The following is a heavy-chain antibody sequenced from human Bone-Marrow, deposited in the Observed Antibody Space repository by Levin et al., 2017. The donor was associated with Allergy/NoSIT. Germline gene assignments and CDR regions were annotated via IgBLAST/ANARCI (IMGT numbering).Heavy chain of an antibody. V-gene: IGHV3-33*01. D-gene: IGHD5-12*01. CDR2: IWYDGSNK. Sequence: GGSLRLSCAASGFTFSSYGMHWVRQAPGKGLEWVAVIWYDGSNKYYADSVKGRFTISRDNSKNTLYLQMNSLRAEDTAVYYCARDRVATITLNWFDPWGQGTLVTVSS. CDR3: ARDRVATITLNWFDP. J-gene: IGHJ5*02. CDR1: GFTFSSYG.